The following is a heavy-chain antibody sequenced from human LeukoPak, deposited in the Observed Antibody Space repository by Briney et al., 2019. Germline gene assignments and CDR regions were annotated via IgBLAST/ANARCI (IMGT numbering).Heavy chain of an antibody. J-gene: IGHJ3*02. CDR2: IYYSGST. CDR1: GGSISSYY. D-gene: IGHD6-13*01. V-gene: IGHV4-59*01. CDR3: ARSRSSWYSDAFDI. Sequence: PSETLSLTCTVSGGSISSYYWSWIRQPAGKGLEWIGNIYYSGSTNYNPSLKSRVTISVDTSKNQFSLKLSSVTAADTAVYYCARSRSSWYSDAFDIWGQGTMVTVSS.